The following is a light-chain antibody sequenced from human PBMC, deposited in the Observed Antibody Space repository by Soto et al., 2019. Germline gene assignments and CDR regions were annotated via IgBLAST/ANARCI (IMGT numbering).Light chain of an antibody. J-gene: IGLJ2*01. V-gene: IGLV1-47*01. CDR3: QSYDTSLSAGVV. Sequence: QSVLTQPPSASGTPGQRVTISCSGSSSNIGSNYVYWYQQLPGTAPKLLIYDNTNRPSGVPDRFSGSKSGTSASLAISGLRPEDEADYYCQSYDTSLSAGVVFGGGTKLTVL. CDR2: DNT. CDR1: SSNIGSNY.